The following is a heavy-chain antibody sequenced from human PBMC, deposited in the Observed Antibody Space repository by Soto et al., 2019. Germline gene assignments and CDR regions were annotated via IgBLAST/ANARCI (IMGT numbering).Heavy chain of an antibody. CDR1: GASISGFY. Sequence: PSETLSLTCTVSGASISGFYWSWHRKSAGKGLEWIGRIYATGTTDYNPSLMSRVMMSVDTSKKQFSLKLRSVTAADTAVYYCVRDGTKTLRDWFDPWGQGIAATVSS. V-gene: IGHV4-4*07. D-gene: IGHD1-1*01. CDR3: VRDGTKTLRDWFDP. J-gene: IGHJ5*02. CDR2: IYATGTT.